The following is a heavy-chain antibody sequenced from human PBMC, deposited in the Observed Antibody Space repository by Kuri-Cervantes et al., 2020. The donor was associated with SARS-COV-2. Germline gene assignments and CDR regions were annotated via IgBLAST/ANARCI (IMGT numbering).Heavy chain of an antibody. V-gene: IGHV4-59*06. D-gene: IGHD2-21*02. CDR1: GFTVSSDY. CDR2: IYYSVST. CDR3: ARVVVVTPTKNNWFDP. J-gene: IGHJ5*02. Sequence: ESLKISCAASGFTVSSDYMSWVRQAPGKGLEWIGYIYYSVSTYYNPSLKSRVTISVDTSKNQFSLRLTSVTAADTAVYYCARVVVVTPTKNNWFDPWGQGTLVTVSS.